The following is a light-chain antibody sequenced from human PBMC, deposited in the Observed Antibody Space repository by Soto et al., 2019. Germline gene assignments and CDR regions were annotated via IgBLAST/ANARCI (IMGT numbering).Light chain of an antibody. CDR1: QSVSSN. Sequence: ERVMTQSPATLSVSPGERATLSCRASQSVSSNLAWYQQKPGQAPRLLIYGASTRATGIPARFSGSGSGTEFTLTISSLQSEDFAVYYCQQNNNWPPWTFGQGTKV. CDR3: QQNNNWPPWT. V-gene: IGKV3-15*01. CDR2: GAS. J-gene: IGKJ1*01.